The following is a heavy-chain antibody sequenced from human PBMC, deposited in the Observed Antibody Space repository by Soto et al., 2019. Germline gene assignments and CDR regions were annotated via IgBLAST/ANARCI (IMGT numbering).Heavy chain of an antibody. D-gene: IGHD1-1*01. CDR2: ISSSSSYI. J-gene: IGHJ4*02. Sequence: GGSLRLSCAASGFTFSSYSMNWVRQAPGKGLEWVSSISSSSSYIYYADSVKGRFTISRDNAKNSLYLQMNSLRVEDTAVYYCARDLNNWNYYFDYWGQGTLVTVSS. CDR1: GFTFSSYS. V-gene: IGHV3-21*01. CDR3: ARDLNNWNYYFDY.